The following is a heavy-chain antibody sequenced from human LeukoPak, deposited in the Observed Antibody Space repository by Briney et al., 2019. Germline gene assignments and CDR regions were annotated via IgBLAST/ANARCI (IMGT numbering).Heavy chain of an antibody. D-gene: IGHD3-9*01. CDR3: IKDMGFDLLKDAFHV. J-gene: IGHJ3*01. CDR1: GFTLSYYG. V-gene: IGHV3-33*03. Sequence: PGGSLRLSCATSGFTLSYYGMHWVRQAPGKGLEWVAHIWYDGSDKYYMDSVKGRFTISRDNDKNSLYLQMNSLRLEDTAFYYCIKDMGFDLLKDAFHVWGQGTLVTVSS. CDR2: IWYDGSDK.